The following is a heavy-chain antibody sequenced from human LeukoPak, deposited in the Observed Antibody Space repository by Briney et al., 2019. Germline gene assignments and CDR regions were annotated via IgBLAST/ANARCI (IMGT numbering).Heavy chain of an antibody. Sequence: PSETLSLTCTVSGGSISSYYWSWIRQPPGKGLEWIGYMYYTGSTNYKSSLRSRVTISVDTSKNQFSLNLRSVTAADTAVYYCAGHTVTSTLGAYWGQGTLVTVSS. CDR3: AGHTVTSTLGAY. CDR1: GGSISSYY. J-gene: IGHJ4*02. V-gene: IGHV4-59*08. CDR2: MYYTGST. D-gene: IGHD4-17*01.